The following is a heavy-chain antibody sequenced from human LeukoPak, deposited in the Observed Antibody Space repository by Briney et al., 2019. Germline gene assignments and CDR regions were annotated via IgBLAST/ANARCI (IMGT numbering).Heavy chain of an antibody. J-gene: IGHJ4*02. D-gene: IGHD3-9*01. V-gene: IGHV1-2*02. CDR1: GYTFTGYY. CDR3: ARGGDILTGPSDY. Sequence: GASVKVSCKASGYTFTGYYMHWVRQAPGQGLEWMGWINPDTGGTSYAQRFQGRVTMTRDTSISTAYMELSRLTSEDTAVYYCARGGDILTGPSDYWGQGTLVTVSS. CDR2: INPDTGGT.